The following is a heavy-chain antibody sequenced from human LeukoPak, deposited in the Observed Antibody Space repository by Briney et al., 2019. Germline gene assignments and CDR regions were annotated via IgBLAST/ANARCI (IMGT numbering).Heavy chain of an antibody. CDR3: ARFRPTYYYDSSGYFHDAFDI. CDR1: GYSFTSYW. CDR2: IYPGDSDT. J-gene: IGHJ3*02. Sequence: GESLKISCKGSGYSFTSYWIGWVRQMPGKGLEWMGIIYPGDSDTRYSPSFQGQVTISADKSISTAYLQWSSLKASDTAMYYCARFRPTYYYDSSGYFHDAFDIWGQGTMVTVSS. D-gene: IGHD3-22*01. V-gene: IGHV5-51*01.